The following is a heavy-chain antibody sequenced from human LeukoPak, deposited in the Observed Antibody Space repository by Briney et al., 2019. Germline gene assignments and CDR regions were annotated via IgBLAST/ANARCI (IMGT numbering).Heavy chain of an antibody. Sequence: NPSETLSLTCSVSCVSISSSAYYLGWIRQPPGQGLEWIGSFYYIGNTYYNPSLKTPVTISIDTSKNQFSLMLISVTAADTAVYYCARDQIYCSSSSCRTLGWFDTWGQGTLVTVSS. D-gene: IGHD2-2*01. CDR3: ARDQIYCSSSSCRTLGWFDT. CDR2: FYYIGNT. V-gene: IGHV4-39*07. J-gene: IGHJ5*01. CDR1: CVSISSSAYY.